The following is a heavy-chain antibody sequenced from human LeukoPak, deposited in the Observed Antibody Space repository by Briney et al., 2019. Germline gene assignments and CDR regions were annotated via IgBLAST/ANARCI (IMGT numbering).Heavy chain of an antibody. Sequence: GGSLRLSCAASGFDFNTYEMNWVRQAPGKGLEWVSYICGRGTTKYYVDSVKGRFTISRDNSKNTLYLQMNSLRAEDTAVYYCAKDPGKGMIVVVITPFDYWGQGTLVTVSS. CDR1: GFDFNTYE. V-gene: IGHV3-48*03. J-gene: IGHJ4*02. D-gene: IGHD3-22*01. CDR2: ICGRGTTK. CDR3: AKDPGKGMIVVVITPFDY.